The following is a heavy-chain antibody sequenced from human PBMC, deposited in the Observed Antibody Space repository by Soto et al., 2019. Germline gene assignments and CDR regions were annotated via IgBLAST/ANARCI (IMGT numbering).Heavy chain of an antibody. J-gene: IGHJ4*02. Sequence: PGESLKISCNGSGYMFSSHWIGWGRQMPGKGLEWMGIMYPGDSDTRYSPSFQGQVTISADKSISTAYLQWSSLKASDTAMYYCARLVYSSSPLVPFDYWGQGTLVTVSS. CDR1: GYMFSSHW. CDR3: ARLVYSSSPLVPFDY. D-gene: IGHD6-6*01. CDR2: MYPGDSDT. V-gene: IGHV5-51*01.